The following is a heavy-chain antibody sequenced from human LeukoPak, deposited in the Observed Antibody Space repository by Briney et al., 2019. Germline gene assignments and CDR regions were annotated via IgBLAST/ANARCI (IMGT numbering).Heavy chain of an antibody. J-gene: IGHJ5*02. V-gene: IGHV3-23*01. Sequence: PGGSLRLSCAASGFTFSSYAMSWVRQDPGKGLAWVSAISGSGGSTYYADSVKGRFTISRDNSKNTLYLQMNSLSAEDTAVYYCATGSYSSGWSWGQGTLVTVSS. D-gene: IGHD6-19*01. CDR1: GFTFSSYA. CDR3: ATGSYSSGWS. CDR2: ISGSGGST.